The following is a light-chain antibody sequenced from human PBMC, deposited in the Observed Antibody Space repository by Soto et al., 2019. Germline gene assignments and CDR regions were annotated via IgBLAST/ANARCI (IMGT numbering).Light chain of an antibody. V-gene: IGLV1-44*01. Sequence: QSVLTQPPSASGTPGQRVTISCSGSTSNIGSDTVNWYQQLPGTAPKLLIYRNTQRPSGVPDRFSGSKSGASASLAISGLQSEDEADYYCSSFVGAPVIFGGGTKLTVL. CDR3: SSFVGAPVI. J-gene: IGLJ2*01. CDR2: RNT. CDR1: TSNIGSDT.